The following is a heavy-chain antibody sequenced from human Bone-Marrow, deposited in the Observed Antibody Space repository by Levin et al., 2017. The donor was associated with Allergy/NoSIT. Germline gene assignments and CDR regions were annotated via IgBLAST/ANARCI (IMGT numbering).Heavy chain of an antibody. CDR3: TTSEGFVDLVPYQAVAGEYDAFDI. Sequence: GGSLRLSCAASGFTFSNAWMSWVRQAPGKGLEWVGRIKSKTDGGTTDYAAPVKGRFTISRDDSKNTLYLQMNSLKTEDTAVYYCTTSEGFVDLVPYQAVAGEYDAFDIWGQGTMVTVSS. CDR2: IKSKTDGGTT. CDR1: GFTFSNAW. J-gene: IGHJ3*02. D-gene: IGHD6-19*01. V-gene: IGHV3-15*01.